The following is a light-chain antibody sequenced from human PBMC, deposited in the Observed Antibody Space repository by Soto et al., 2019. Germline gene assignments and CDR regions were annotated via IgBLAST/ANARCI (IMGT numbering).Light chain of an antibody. CDR1: QSISSY. J-gene: IGKJ5*01. V-gene: IGKV1-39*01. Sequence: IQITQSPSSLSASVGDRVTITCRASQSISSYLNWYQQKPGRAPKLLIYAASSLQSGVPSRFSGSGSGTDFTLTISSLQPEDFATYYCQQSFSKFLYTFGQGTRLEIK. CDR3: QQSFSKFLYT. CDR2: AAS.